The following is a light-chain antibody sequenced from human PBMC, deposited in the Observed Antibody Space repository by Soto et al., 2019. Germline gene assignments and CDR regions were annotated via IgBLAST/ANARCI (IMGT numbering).Light chain of an antibody. CDR2: EFN. V-gene: IGLV2-8*01. Sequence: QSALTQPPSASGSPGQSVAISCTGTSSDVGGYNYVSWYQQHPGKAPKLMIYEFNKRPSGVPDRFSGSKSGNTASLTVAGLQAEDEADYYCISYAGSSTVVGTGTKLTVL. CDR3: ISYAGSSTV. CDR1: SSDVGGYNY. J-gene: IGLJ1*01.